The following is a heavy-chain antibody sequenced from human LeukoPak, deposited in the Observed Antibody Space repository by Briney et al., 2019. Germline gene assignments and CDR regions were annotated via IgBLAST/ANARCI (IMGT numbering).Heavy chain of an antibody. CDR3: ARGAGGYRFDP. Sequence: SETLSLTCTVPGGSMTGSHWTWIRQPPGKGLEYIGYVYNSGTTFYNPSLKSRVTISADTSKKHFSLRLTSVTAADTAIYYCARGAGGYRFDPWGLGTLVTVSS. V-gene: IGHV4-59*01. CDR2: VYNSGTT. D-gene: IGHD1-1*01. J-gene: IGHJ5*02. CDR1: GGSMTGSH.